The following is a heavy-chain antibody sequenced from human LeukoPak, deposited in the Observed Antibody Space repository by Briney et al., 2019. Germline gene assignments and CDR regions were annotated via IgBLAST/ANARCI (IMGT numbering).Heavy chain of an antibody. CDR2: INPNSGGT. V-gene: IGHV1-2*02. CDR1: GYTFTGYY. J-gene: IGHJ5*02. CDR3: ARVPYFSGSGSYHNWFDP. Sequence: ASVKVSCKASGYTFTGYYMHWVRQAPGQGLEWMGWINPNSGGTNYAQKFQGRVTITADESTSTAYMELSSLRSEDTAVYYCARVPYFSGSGSYHNWFDPWGQGTLVTVSS. D-gene: IGHD3-10*01.